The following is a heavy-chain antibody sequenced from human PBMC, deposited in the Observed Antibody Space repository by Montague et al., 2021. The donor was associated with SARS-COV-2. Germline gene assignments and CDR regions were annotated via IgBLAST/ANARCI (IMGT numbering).Heavy chain of an antibody. CDR3: AKDSYYYGLGYGMDV. CDR1: GFPFSSYG. J-gene: IGHJ6*02. V-gene: IGHV3-23*01. CDR2: SSGSDGGT. D-gene: IGHD3-10*01. Sequence: SLRLSCAASGFPFSSYGINWVRQAPGKGLEWVSGSSGSDGGTHYADSVKGRFTISRDNSKNVLYLQMNSLRAEDTALYYCAKDSYYYGLGYGMDVWGQGTTVTVSS.